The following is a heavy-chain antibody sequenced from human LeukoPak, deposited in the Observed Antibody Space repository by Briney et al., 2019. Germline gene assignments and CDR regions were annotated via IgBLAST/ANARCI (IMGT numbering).Heavy chain of an antibody. Sequence: SETLSLTCTVSGVSPSSHYWSWIRQPPGKGLDYIGYIYHSGSTNYNPSLRSRVTMSVDTSKNQFSLRLRSVTAADTAVYYCARLTEMTGAFDIWSQGTMVTVSS. CDR1: GVSPSSHY. CDR2: IYHSGST. D-gene: IGHD1-20*01. J-gene: IGHJ3*02. V-gene: IGHV4-59*11. CDR3: ARLTEMTGAFDI.